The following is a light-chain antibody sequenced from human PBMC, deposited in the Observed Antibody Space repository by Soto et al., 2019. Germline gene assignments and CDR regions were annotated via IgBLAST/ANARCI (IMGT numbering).Light chain of an antibody. V-gene: IGLV1-44*01. J-gene: IGLJ1*01. CDR1: SSNIGSNT. Sequence: QSVLTQPPSASGTPGQRVTISCSGSSSNIGSNTVSWFQQLPGRAPKLLLYNNNHRPSGVPDRFSGSKSGTSASLAISGLQAEDEADYYCNSYTSSSTYVFGTGTKLTVL. CDR2: NNN. CDR3: NSYTSSSTYV.